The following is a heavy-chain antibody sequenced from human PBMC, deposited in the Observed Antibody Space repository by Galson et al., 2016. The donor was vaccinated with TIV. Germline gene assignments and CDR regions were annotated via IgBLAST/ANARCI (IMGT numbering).Heavy chain of an antibody. J-gene: IGHJ3*02. Sequence: SLRLSCAAFGFTFRTYTMNWVCQAPGKGLEWVSYISLSGSHIYYADSVKGRFTISRDNAKNSLSLQKNSLRAEDTAVYFCARAVSSGDYAFDSFDIWGQGTVVTVSS. D-gene: IGHD4-17*01. CDR1: GFTFRTYT. CDR3: ARAVSSGDYAFDSFDI. V-gene: IGHV3-21*01. CDR2: ISLSGSHI.